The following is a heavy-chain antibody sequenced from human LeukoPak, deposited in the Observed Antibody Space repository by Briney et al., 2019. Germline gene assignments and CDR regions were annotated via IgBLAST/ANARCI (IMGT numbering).Heavy chain of an antibody. CDR1: GYSISGGYN. V-gene: IGHV4-38-2*02. CDR2: THHSGAT. Sequence: SETLSLTCSVSGYSISGGYNWGWIRQPPGKGPEWIGSTHHSGATFYNPSLKSRVSISLDTSKNQFFLNLRSVTAADTAVYYCVREPWGSSFPDHWGQGTLVTVSS. CDR3: VREPWGSSFPDH. D-gene: IGHD7-27*01. J-gene: IGHJ4*02.